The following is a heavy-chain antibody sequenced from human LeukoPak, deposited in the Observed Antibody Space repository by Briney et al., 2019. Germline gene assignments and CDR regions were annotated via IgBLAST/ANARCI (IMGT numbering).Heavy chain of an antibody. V-gene: IGHV3-23*01. CDR3: ARDQLGAVLYFDY. J-gene: IGHJ4*02. CDR2: ITGSGGST. Sequence: GGSLRLSCAASGFTFSSHGMSWVRQAPGKGLEWVSAITGSGGSTYYADSVKGRFTISRDNSKNTLYLQINSLRVEDTAVYYCARDQLGAVLYFDYWGQGALVTVSS. CDR1: GFTFSSHG. D-gene: IGHD1-1*01.